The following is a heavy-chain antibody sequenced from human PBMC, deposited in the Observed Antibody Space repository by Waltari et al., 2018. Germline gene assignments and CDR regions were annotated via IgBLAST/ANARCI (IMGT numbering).Heavy chain of an antibody. Sequence: GGGLVQPGRSLRLSCTASGFTFGDYAMSWVRQAPGKGLEWVGFIRSKAYGGTTEYAASVKGRFTISRDDSKSIAYLQMNSLKTEDTAVYYCTRDKVGEDYGEPRGDAFDIWGQGTMVTVSS. V-gene: IGHV3-49*04. D-gene: IGHD4-17*01. CDR1: GFTFGDYA. J-gene: IGHJ3*02. CDR3: TRDKVGEDYGEPRGDAFDI. CDR2: IRSKAYGGTT.